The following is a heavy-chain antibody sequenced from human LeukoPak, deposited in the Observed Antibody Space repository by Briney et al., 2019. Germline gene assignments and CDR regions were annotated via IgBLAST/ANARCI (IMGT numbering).Heavy chain of an antibody. CDR3: ARPFGGVYYYGMDV. CDR2: ISYDGSNK. CDR1: GFTFSSYA. D-gene: IGHD3-10*01. Sequence: PGGSLRLSCAASGFTFSSYAMHWVRQAPGKGLEWVAVISYDGSNKYYADSVKGRFTISRDNSKNTLYLQMNSLRAEDTAVYYCARPFGGVYYYGMDVWGQGTTVTVSS. V-gene: IGHV3-30*04. J-gene: IGHJ6*02.